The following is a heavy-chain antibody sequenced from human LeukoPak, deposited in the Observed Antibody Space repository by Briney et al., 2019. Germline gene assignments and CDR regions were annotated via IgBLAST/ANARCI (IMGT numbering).Heavy chain of an antibody. D-gene: IGHD6-13*01. V-gene: IGHV3-23*01. CDR2: ISGSGAGT. CDR1: GFTFSSYA. Sequence: GGSLRLSCAASGFTFSSYAMGWVRQAPGKGLEWVSAISGSGAGTYYAGSVKGRFTLSRDNSKNTLYLQMNSLRAEDTALYFCAKLTNVAATGTFDYWGQGALVTVSS. CDR3: AKLTNVAATGTFDY. J-gene: IGHJ4*02.